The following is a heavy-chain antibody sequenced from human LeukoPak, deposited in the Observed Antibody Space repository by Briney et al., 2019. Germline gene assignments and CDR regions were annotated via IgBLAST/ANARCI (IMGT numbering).Heavy chain of an antibody. D-gene: IGHD6-13*01. J-gene: IGHJ5*02. Sequence: GSLRLSCAASGFTFSSYWMHWVRQAPGKGLVWVSRINTDGSSTSYADSVKGRFTISRDNAKNTLYLQMNSLRAEDTAVYYCAKDPRIAAALTDPWGQGTLVTVSS. CDR1: GFTFSSYW. V-gene: IGHV3-74*01. CDR3: AKDPRIAAALTDP. CDR2: INTDGSST.